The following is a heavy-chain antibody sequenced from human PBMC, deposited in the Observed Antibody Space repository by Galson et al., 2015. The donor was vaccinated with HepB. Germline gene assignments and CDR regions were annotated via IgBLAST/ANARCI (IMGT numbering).Heavy chain of an antibody. CDR1: RFTFSSYG. CDR2: IWYDGSNK. V-gene: IGHV3-33*01. J-gene: IGHJ4*02. D-gene: IGHD2-21*01. Sequence: SLRLSCAASRFTFSSYGMHWVRQAPGKGLEWVAIIWYDGSNKYYGDSVKGRVTISRDNSKNTVYLQMNSLRADDTAVYFCARDEYYNGYCGADCYSGLRFWGQGTLVTVSS. CDR3: ARDEYYNGYCGADCYSGLRF.